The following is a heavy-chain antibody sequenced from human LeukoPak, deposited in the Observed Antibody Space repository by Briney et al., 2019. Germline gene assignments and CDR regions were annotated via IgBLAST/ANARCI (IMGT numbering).Heavy chain of an antibody. Sequence: PGGSLRLSRAASGFTFSSYAMSWVRQAPGKGLEWVSGISGSGGSTYYADSVKGRFTISRDNSKNTLYLQMNSLRAEDTAVYYCAKDLDIVVVPAAGYDYWGQGTLVTVSS. J-gene: IGHJ4*02. CDR1: GFTFSSYA. CDR3: AKDLDIVVVPAAGYDY. CDR2: ISGSGGST. V-gene: IGHV3-23*01. D-gene: IGHD2-2*01.